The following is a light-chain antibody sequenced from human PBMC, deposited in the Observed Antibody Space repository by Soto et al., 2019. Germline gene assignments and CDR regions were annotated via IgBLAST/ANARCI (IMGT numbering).Light chain of an antibody. V-gene: IGKV1-39*01. CDR2: AAS. J-gene: IGKJ1*01. CDR1: QSISSY. Sequence: DIQMTQSPSSLSASVGDRVTITCRASQSISSYLNWYQQKPGKAPKLLISAASSLQSGVPSRFSGSGSGTDFTLTISSLQPEDFVTYYCQQSYSTPPMTFGQGTKVDIK. CDR3: QQSYSTPPMT.